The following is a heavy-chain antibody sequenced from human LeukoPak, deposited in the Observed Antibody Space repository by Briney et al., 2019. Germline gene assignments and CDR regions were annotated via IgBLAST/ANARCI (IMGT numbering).Heavy chain of an antibody. Sequence: SETLSLTCTVSGVFVSSNYWSWIRQPPGQGLEWIGYTYYSGSTNYNPSLKSRVTISEDTSKNQFSLKLTSVTAADTAVYYCARGGARLYGMDVWGQGTTVTVSS. CDR2: TYYSGST. D-gene: IGHD4/OR15-4a*01. CDR3: ARGGARLYGMDV. J-gene: IGHJ6*02. CDR1: GVFVSSNY. V-gene: IGHV4-59*02.